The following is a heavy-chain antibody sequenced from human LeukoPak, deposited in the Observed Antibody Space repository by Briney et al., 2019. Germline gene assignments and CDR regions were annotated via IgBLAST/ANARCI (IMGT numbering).Heavy chain of an antibody. CDR1: EFTFSSYS. CDR2: ITNSGNSK. Sequence: GGSLRLSCAASEFTFSSYSMNWVRQAPGKGLEWVSYITNSGNSKSYADSVKGRFTISRDNTKNSLYLQMNGLRAEDTAVYYCARGGWMDTAMAYFDYWGQGTLVTVSS. D-gene: IGHD5-18*01. CDR3: ARGGWMDTAMAYFDY. J-gene: IGHJ4*02. V-gene: IGHV3-48*01.